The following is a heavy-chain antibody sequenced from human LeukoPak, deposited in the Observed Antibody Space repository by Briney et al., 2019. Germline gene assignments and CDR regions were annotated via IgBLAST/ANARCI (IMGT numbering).Heavy chain of an antibody. J-gene: IGHJ4*02. CDR2: ISSSSSTI. D-gene: IGHD5-18*01. V-gene: IGHV3-48*02. CDR3: ARTEYSYGYHHDY. Sequence: GGSLRLSCAASGFTFSSYSMNWVRQAPGKGLEWVSYISSSSSTIYYADSVKGRFTISRDNAKNSLYLQMDSLRDEDTAVYYCARTEYSYGYHHDYWGQGTLVTVSS. CDR1: GFTFSSYS.